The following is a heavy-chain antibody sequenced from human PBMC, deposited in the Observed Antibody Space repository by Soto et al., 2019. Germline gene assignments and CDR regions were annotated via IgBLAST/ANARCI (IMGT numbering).Heavy chain of an antibody. CDR2: SYLGGST. D-gene: IGHD2-8*02. CDR1: GASISSSDYS. CDR3: ARDKITGLFDY. J-gene: IGHJ4*02. Sequence: PSETLSLTCAVSGASISSSDYSWSWVRQPPGKGLEWIGYSYLGGSTKYNPTLKSRVTISIDRSNNQFSLRLNSVTAADTAVYYCARDKITGLFDYWGQGTLVTVSS. V-gene: IGHV4-30-2*01.